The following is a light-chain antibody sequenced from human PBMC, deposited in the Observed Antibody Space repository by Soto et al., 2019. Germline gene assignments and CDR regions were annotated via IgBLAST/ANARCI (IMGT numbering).Light chain of an antibody. V-gene: IGLV1-47*01. CDR2: RNN. Sequence: QAVVTQPPSASGTPGQRVTISCSGSSSNIGSNYVYWYQQLPGTVPQLLIYRNNERPSGVPDRFSGSKSGTSASLAISGLRSEDEADYYCAAWDDSLSGVVFGGGTKLTFL. CDR1: SSNIGSNY. J-gene: IGLJ2*01. CDR3: AAWDDSLSGVV.